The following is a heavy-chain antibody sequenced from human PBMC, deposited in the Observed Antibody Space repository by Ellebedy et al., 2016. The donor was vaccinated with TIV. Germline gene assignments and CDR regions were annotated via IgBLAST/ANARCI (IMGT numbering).Heavy chain of an antibody. V-gene: IGHV3-23*01. D-gene: IGHD3-3*01. CDR3: AKVGEYYDFWSGYSPFDY. CDR2: ISGSGGSGSGGRT. Sequence: GESLKISCTASGFTFSTYAMSWVRQAPGKGLEWVSTISGSGGSGSGGRTYYADSVKGRFTISRDNSKNTLYLQMNSLRAEDTAVYYCAKVGEYYDFWSGYSPFDYWGQGTLVTVSS. J-gene: IGHJ4*02. CDR1: GFTFSTYA.